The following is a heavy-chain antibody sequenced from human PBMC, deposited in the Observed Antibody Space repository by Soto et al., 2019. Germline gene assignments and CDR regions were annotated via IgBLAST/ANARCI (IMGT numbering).Heavy chain of an antibody. V-gene: IGHV1-69*01. CDR2: IIPIFGTA. CDR1: GGTFSSYA. J-gene: IGHJ4*02. Sequence: QVQLVQSGAEVKKPGSSVKVSCKASGGTFSSYAISWVRQAPGQGLEWMGGIIPIFGTANYAQKFQGRVTITADESTSTDYRERSSLRSEDTAVYYCAREQGAADSSGYYGHYYFDYWGQGTLVTVSS. CDR3: AREQGAADSSGYYGHYYFDY. D-gene: IGHD3-22*01.